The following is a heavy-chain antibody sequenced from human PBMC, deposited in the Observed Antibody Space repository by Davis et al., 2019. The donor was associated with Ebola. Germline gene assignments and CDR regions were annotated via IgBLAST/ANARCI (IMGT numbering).Heavy chain of an antibody. CDR1: GGTFSSYA. CDR3: ARGGYSSGWYEY. J-gene: IGHJ4*02. CDR2: IIPIFGTA. V-gene: IGHV1-69*06. D-gene: IGHD6-19*01. Sequence: SVKVSCKASGGTFSSYAISWVRQAPGQGLEWMGGIIPIFGTANYAQKFQGRVTITADKSTSTAYMELSSLRSEDTAVYYCARGGYSSGWYEYWGQGTLVTVSS.